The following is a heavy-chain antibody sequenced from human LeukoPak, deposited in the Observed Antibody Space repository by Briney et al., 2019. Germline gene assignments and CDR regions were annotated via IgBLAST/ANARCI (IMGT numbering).Heavy chain of an antibody. J-gene: IGHJ4*02. V-gene: IGHV4-61*09. CDR2: IYTSGST. CDR1: GGSISSGSYY. Sequence: SQTLSLTCTVSGGSISSGSYYWSWIRQPAGKGLEWIGHIYTSGSTNYNPSLKSRVTTSVDTSENQLFLKLSSVTAADTAVYYCARSYYGSGSYQGYWGQGTLVTVSS. CDR3: ARSYYGSGSYQGY. D-gene: IGHD3-10*01.